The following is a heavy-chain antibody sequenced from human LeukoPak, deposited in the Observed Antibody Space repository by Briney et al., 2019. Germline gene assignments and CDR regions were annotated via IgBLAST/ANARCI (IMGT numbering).Heavy chain of an antibody. J-gene: IGHJ4*02. V-gene: IGHV3-23*01. CDR1: GFAFNLYA. D-gene: IGHD6-19*01. Sequence: GGSLRLSCAASGFAFNLYAMTWVRQAPGKGLEWVSTFYETLKTDYADSVKGRFTISRDTSNNMLYLQMNSLRTEDTAIYYCAKRGAGSGGLHYWGQGTLVTVSS. CDR2: FYETLKT. CDR3: AKRGAGSGGLHY.